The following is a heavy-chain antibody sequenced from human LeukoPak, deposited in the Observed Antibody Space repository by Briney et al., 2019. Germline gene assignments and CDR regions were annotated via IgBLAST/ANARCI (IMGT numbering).Heavy chain of an antibody. V-gene: IGHV3-49*04. CDR1: GFTFGDYS. CDR3: ASRSGLQWLPYFDY. J-gene: IGHJ4*02. Sequence: GGPLRLSCTSSGFTFGDYSMTWVRQAPGKGLEWVGFVRSKAYGGTTEYAASVKGRFTISRDDSKSIAYLQMSSLKTEDTAVHHCASRSGLQWLPYFDYWSQGTLVIVSS. CDR2: VRSKAYGGTT. D-gene: IGHD6-19*01.